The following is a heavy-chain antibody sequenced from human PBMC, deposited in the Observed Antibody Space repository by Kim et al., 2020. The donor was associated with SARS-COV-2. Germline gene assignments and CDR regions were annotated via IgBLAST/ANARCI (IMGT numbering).Heavy chain of an antibody. J-gene: IGHJ4*02. CDR1: GFTFSNAW. D-gene: IGHD1-26*01. V-gene: IGHV3-15*01. Sequence: GGSLRLSCAASGFTFSNAWMSWVRQAPGKGLEWVGRIKSKTDGGTTDYAAPVKGRFTISRDDSKNTLYLQMNSLKTEDTAVYYCTTEAYSGSYNFDYWGQGTLVTVSS. CDR2: IKSKTDGGTT. CDR3: TTEAYSGSYNFDY.